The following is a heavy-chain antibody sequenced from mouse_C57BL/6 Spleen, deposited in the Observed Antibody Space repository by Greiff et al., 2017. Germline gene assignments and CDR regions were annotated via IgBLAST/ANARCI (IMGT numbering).Heavy chain of an antibody. CDR3: ARDGNYYFDY. Sequence: EVKLMESEGGLVQPGSSMKLSCTASGFTFSDYYMAWVRQVPEKGLEWVANINYDGSSTNYLDSLKSRFIISRDNAKNILYLQMSSLKSEDTATYYCARDGNYYFDYWGQGTTLTVSS. D-gene: IGHD2-1*01. CDR2: INYDGSST. J-gene: IGHJ2*01. V-gene: IGHV5-16*01. CDR1: GFTFSDYY.